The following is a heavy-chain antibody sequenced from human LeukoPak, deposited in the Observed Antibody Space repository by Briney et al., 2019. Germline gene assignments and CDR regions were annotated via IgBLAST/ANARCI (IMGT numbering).Heavy chain of an antibody. J-gene: IGHJ4*02. V-gene: IGHV3-23*01. D-gene: IGHD4-23*01. CDR2: IDGSGAST. CDR1: GFTFSSYA. CDR3: AKADSYGGNSQLFDF. Sequence: GSLRLSCAASGFTFSSYAMSWVRQAPGKGLEWVSAIDGSGASTYYADSVKGRFTISRDNSKNTLFLQMNSLAVEDTAVYHCAKADSYGGNSQLFDFWGQGTLVTVSS.